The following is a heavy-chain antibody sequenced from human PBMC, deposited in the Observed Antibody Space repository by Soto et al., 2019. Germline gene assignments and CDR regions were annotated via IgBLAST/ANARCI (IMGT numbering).Heavy chain of an antibody. D-gene: IGHD2-2*02. V-gene: IGHV1-3*01. CDR1: GYTFTTYA. CDR2: INAGNGKT. J-gene: IGHJ4*02. CDR3: ARAGDDCSTTNCYMIDY. Sequence: QVQLVQSGVAVKKPGASVKVSCKASGYTFTTYAMHWVRQAPGQRLEWMGWINAGNGKTKYPQKFQGRVTITRDTSATTAYMELSSLRSEDTAVYYCARAGDDCSTTNCYMIDYWGQGTLVTVSS.